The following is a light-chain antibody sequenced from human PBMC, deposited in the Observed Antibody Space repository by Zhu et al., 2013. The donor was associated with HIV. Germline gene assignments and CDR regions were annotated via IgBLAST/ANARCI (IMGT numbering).Light chain of an antibody. Sequence: DIQLIQSPSTLYASVGERVTITCRASQRISTFLAWYQQKPGKAPQLLIYGASTLEGGVPSRFSGSGSGAEFTLTISSLQPEDFATYYCHQPYTYPFTFGPGTKVDIK. CDR3: HQPYTYPFT. CDR2: GAS. CDR1: QRISTF. V-gene: IGKV1-9*01. J-gene: IGKJ3*01.